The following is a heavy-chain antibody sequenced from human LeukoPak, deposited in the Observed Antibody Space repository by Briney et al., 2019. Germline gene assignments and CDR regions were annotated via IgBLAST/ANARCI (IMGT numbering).Heavy chain of an antibody. Sequence: PGGSLRLSCAASGFTFSSYGMHWVRQAPGKGLEWVAVISYDGSNKYYADSVKGRFTISRDNSKNTLYLQMNSLRAEDTAVYYYAKDLTTVTTMWLKPGFDYWGQGTLVTVSS. D-gene: IGHD4-17*01. CDR1: GFTFSSYG. CDR2: ISYDGSNK. J-gene: IGHJ4*02. CDR3: AKDLTTVTTMWLKPGFDY. V-gene: IGHV3-30*18.